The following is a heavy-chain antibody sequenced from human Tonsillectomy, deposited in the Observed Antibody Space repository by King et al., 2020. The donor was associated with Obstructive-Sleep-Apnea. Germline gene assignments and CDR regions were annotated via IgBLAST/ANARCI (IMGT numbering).Heavy chain of an antibody. D-gene: IGHD1-26*01. CDR1: GYSFTSYW. Sequence: QLVQSGAEVKKPGESLRISCKGSGYSFTSYWISWVRQMPGKGLEWMGRIDPSDSYTNYSTSFQGHVTITADKSISTAYLQWSSLKASDTAMYYCASTQVGTTPSYFDYWGQGTLVTVSS. CDR3: ASTQVGTTPSYFDY. CDR2: IDPSDSYT. V-gene: IGHV5-10-1*01. J-gene: IGHJ4*02.